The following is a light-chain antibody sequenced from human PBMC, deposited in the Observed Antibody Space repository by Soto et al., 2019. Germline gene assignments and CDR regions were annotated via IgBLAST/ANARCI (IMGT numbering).Light chain of an antibody. CDR3: SSYTNSSALQV. CDR1: ISDFVLYNY. V-gene: IGLV2-14*01. J-gene: IGLJ1*01. CDR2: GVN. Sequence: QSVLTQPASVSGSPGQSITISCSGTISDFVLYNYVSWYQQHPGKAPKLMIYGVNNRPSGVSNRFSGSKSGNTASLTISGLQADDEADYYRSSYTNSSALQVFGTGTKVTVL.